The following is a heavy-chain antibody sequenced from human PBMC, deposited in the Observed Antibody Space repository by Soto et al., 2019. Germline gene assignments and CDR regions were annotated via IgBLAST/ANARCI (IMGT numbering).Heavy chain of an antibody. CDR1: GLSFSSYG. J-gene: IGHJ4*02. CDR2: ITYDGSNK. D-gene: IGHD2-2*01. CDR3: AKDRGTYCSSTSCHALDY. V-gene: IGHV3-30*18. Sequence: GEPLGVSWSGSGLSFSSYGMHWVRQAPGKGLEWVAVITYDGSNKYYADSVKGRFTISIDNSMNTLYLQMNSLRAEDTAVYYCAKDRGTYCSSTSCHALDYWGQGTLVTVSS.